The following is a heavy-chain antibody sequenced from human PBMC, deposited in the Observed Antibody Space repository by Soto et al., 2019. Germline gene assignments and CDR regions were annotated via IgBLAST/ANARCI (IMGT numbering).Heavy chain of an antibody. CDR3: AKAIPNSYYDILTGYYKPHPLDY. Sequence: GGSLRLSCAASGFTFSSYAMSWVRQAPGKGLEWVSAISGSGGSTYYADSVKGRFTISRDNSKNTLYLQMNSLRAEDTAVYYCAKAIPNSYYDILTGYYKPHPLDYWGQGTLVTVSS. CDR1: GFTFSSYA. V-gene: IGHV3-23*01. J-gene: IGHJ4*02. D-gene: IGHD3-9*01. CDR2: ISGSGGST.